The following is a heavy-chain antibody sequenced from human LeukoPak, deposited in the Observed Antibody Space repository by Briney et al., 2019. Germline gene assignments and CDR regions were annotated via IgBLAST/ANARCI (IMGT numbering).Heavy chain of an antibody. V-gene: IGHV6-1*01. CDR2: TYYRSKWYN. D-gene: IGHD2-15*01. Sequence: SQTLSLTCAISGDSVSTNSAAWNWIPQSPSRGLEWLGRTYYRSKWYNDYAVSVKSRIDINPDTSKNQFSLHLNSVTPEDTAVYYCARDMGVFSKWSKYDYWGQGTLVTVSS. CDR3: ARDMGVFSKWSKYDY. J-gene: IGHJ4*02. CDR1: GDSVSTNSAA.